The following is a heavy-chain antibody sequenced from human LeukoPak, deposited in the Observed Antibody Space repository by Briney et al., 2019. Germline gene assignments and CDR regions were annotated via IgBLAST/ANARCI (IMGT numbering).Heavy chain of an antibody. J-gene: IGHJ4*02. V-gene: IGHV3-74*01. Sequence: PGGSLRLSCAASGFTFSSYWMHWVRQAPGKGLVWVSRINSDGSSTSYADSMKGRFTISRDNAKNTLYLQMNSLRAEDTAVYYCARGGRYSYASFDYWGQGTLVTVSS. CDR1: GFTFSSYW. CDR3: ARGGRYSYASFDY. D-gene: IGHD5-18*01. CDR2: INSDGSST.